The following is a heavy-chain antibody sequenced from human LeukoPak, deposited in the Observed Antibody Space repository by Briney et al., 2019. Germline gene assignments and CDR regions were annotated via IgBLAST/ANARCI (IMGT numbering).Heavy chain of an antibody. Sequence: PSETLSLTCTVSGGSISSGGYYWNWIRQPPGKGLEWIGYIFHSGSTNYNPSLNSRVTISLDTSKNQFSLRLSSVTAADSAVYYCARAYYYPSGTYYNVFDYWGQGTLVTVSS. D-gene: IGHD3-10*01. J-gene: IGHJ4*02. CDR2: IFHSGST. V-gene: IGHV4-61*08. CDR1: GGSISSGGYY. CDR3: ARAYYYPSGTYYNVFDY.